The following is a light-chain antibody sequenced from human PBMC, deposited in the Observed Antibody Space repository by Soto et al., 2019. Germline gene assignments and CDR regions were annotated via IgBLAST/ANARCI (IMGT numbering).Light chain of an antibody. V-gene: IGKV1-12*01. J-gene: IGKJ1*01. Sequence: DIQMTQSPSSVSASVGDRVTITCRASQGISSWLVWYQQKPGKAPELLSYAASSLQSGVPSRFSGSGSGTDFTLTISSLQPEDFATYYCQQSYSTPRTFGQGTKVEIK. CDR2: AAS. CDR1: QGISSW. CDR3: QQSYSTPRT.